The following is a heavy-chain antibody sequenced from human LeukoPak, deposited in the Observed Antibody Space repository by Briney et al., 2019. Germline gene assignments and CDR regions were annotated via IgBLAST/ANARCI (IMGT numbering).Heavy chain of an antibody. CDR1: GGSISSSSYY. D-gene: IGHD3-3*01. CDR2: IYYSGST. Sequence: SETLSLTCTVSGGSISSSSYYWGWIRQPPGKGLEWIGSIYYSGSTYYNPSLKSRVTISVDTSKNQFSLKLSSVTAADTAVYYCARPTSSYYDFWSGSPGAFDYWGQGTLVTASS. V-gene: IGHV4-39*01. CDR3: ARPTSSYYDFWSGSPGAFDY. J-gene: IGHJ4*02.